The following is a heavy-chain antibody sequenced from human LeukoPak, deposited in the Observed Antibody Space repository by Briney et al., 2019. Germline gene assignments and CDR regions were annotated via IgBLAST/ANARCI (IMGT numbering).Heavy chain of an antibody. V-gene: IGHV3-7*01. CDR3: AMAGYTDGPFDFDY. CDR2: IKQGGSEK. Sequence: GGSLRLSCAASGFTFTIFGLNWVRQAPGKGLEWVANIKQGGSEKYYVDSVKGRFSISRDNAKSSLFLQMNSLRADDTAVYYCAMAGYTDGPFDFDYWGQGTLVTVSS. J-gene: IGHJ4*02. D-gene: IGHD5-18*01. CDR1: GFTFTIFG.